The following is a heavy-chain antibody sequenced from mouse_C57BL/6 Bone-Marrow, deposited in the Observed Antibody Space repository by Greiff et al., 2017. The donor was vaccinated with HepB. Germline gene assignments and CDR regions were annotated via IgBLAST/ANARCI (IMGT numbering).Heavy chain of an antibody. V-gene: IGHV1-81*01. J-gene: IGHJ2*01. CDR2: IYPRSGNT. CDR1: GYTFTSYG. Sequence: LVESGAELARPGASVKLSCKASGYTFTSYGISWVKQRTGQGLEWIGEIYPRSGNTYYNEKFKGKATLTADKSSSTAYMELRSLTSEDSAVYFCARYYYGSSYGGWGQGTTLTVSS. CDR3: ARYYYGSSYGG. D-gene: IGHD1-1*01.